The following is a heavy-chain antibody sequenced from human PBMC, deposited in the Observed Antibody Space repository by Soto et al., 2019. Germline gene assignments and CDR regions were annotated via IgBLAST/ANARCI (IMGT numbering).Heavy chain of an antibody. CDR2: TYYRSKWYN. CDR3: VSLIDNIWLDF. CDR1: GDSVSSSSVT. D-gene: IGHD2-15*01. V-gene: IGHV6-1*01. Sequence: QVQLQQSEPGLVKPSQTLSLTCSISGDSVSSSSVTWNWSRPSPSRVLGWLGRTYYRSKWYNDSADSARSPITLTPEAAKNLVYLSLYSATPGDAAVYYCVSLIDNIWLDFWGQGTLGTVSS. J-gene: IGHJ5*01.